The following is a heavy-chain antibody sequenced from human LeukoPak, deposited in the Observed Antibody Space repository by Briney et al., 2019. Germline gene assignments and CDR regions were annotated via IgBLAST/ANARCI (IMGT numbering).Heavy chain of an antibody. CDR3: ARGDNSAFDI. Sequence: GGSLRLSCAASGFTFSSYRVNWVRQAPGKGLEWVASIKQGESERYYVDSVNGRFTISRDNAKNSLYLQMNSLRAKDTAVYYCARGDNSAFDIWGQGTMVTVSS. J-gene: IGHJ3*02. D-gene: IGHD3-22*01. V-gene: IGHV3-7*04. CDR2: IKQGESER. CDR1: GFTFSSYR.